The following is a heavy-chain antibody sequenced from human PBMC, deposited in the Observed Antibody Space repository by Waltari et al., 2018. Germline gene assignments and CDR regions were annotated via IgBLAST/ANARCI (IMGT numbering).Heavy chain of an antibody. V-gene: IGHV4-38-2*02. J-gene: IGHJ5*02. CDR3: ARDKNNLYWFGH. D-gene: IGHD1-1*01. CDR2: FYYRGST. Sequence: QVQLQESGPGLVKPSETLSLTCTVSGYSITSGQYWGWLRQPPGKGLEWIGTFYYRGSTYYNPSLESRVTISVDTSKNQFSLNLNSVTAADTALYYCARDKNNLYWFGHWGQGTLVTVSS. CDR1: GYSITSGQY.